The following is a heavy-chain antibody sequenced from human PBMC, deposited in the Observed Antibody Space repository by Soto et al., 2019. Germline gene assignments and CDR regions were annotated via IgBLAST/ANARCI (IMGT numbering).Heavy chain of an antibody. CDR3: ARVPIYYYYYGMDV. D-gene: IGHD3-9*01. Sequence: ASVKVSCKASGYTFTSYDINWVRQATGQGLEWMGWMNPNSGNTGYAQKFQGRVTITRDTSASTAYMELSSLRSEDTAVYYCARVPIYYYYYGMDVWGQGTTVTVSS. J-gene: IGHJ6*02. V-gene: IGHV1-8*01. CDR2: MNPNSGNT. CDR1: GYTFTSYD.